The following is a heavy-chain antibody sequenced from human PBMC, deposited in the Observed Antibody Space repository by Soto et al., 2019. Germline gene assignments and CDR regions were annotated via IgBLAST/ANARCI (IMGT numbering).Heavy chain of an antibody. CDR2: ISYEGSIN. CDR3: ANSEYSRYKNIDV. J-gene: IGHJ6*02. CDR1: GFTFRGYG. V-gene: IGHV3-30*18. D-gene: IGHD5-18*01. Sequence: QVQLVESGGGVVQPGRSLRLSCAASGFTFRGYGMHWVRQAPGRGLEWVALISYEGSINYYADSVRGRFTISRDNSKNTLYLQMNSLRAEDTAVYYCANSEYSRYKNIDVWGQGTTVTVSS.